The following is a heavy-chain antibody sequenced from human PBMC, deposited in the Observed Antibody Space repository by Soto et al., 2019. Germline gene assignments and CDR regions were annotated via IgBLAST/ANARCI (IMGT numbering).Heavy chain of an antibody. CDR2: ISSSSNTI. V-gene: IGHV3-48*01. CDR1: GFTFSRYS. CDR3: ARDYCSTTSCSFDY. Sequence: PGGSLRLSCAASGFTFSRYSMNWVRQAPGKGLEWVSYISSSSNTIYYADSVKGRFTISRDNAKNSLSLQMNSLRVEDTAVYYCARDYCSTTSCSFDYWGQGTLVTVSS. J-gene: IGHJ4*02. D-gene: IGHD2-2*01.